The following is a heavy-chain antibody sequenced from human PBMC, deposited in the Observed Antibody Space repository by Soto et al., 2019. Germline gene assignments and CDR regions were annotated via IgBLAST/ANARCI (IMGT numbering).Heavy chain of an antibody. D-gene: IGHD5-12*01. CDR2: ISSSGSTI. CDR3: AREVALYGMDV. Sequence: GGSLRLSCAASGFTCSAYYMTWIRQSPGKGLEWVSYISSSGSTIYYADSVKGRFTISRDNAKNSLYLQMNSLRAEDTAVYYCAREVALYGMDVWGQGTTVTVS. J-gene: IGHJ6*02. V-gene: IGHV3-11*04. CDR1: GFTCSAYY.